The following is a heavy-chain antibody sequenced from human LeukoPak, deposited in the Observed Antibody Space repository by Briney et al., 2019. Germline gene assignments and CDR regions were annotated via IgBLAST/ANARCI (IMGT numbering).Heavy chain of an antibody. CDR2: ISKDGSDK. J-gene: IGHJ4*02. D-gene: IGHD1-7*01. CDR1: GFTFSSYA. CDR3: ARDYWWNYDY. V-gene: IGHV3-30-3*01. Sequence: GGSLRLSCAASGFTFSSYAMHWVRQAPGEGLEWVAVISKDGSDKYYPGSVRGRFTISRDNSKNTIYLQMDSLRAEDTAIYYYARDYWWNYDYWGQGTLVTVSS.